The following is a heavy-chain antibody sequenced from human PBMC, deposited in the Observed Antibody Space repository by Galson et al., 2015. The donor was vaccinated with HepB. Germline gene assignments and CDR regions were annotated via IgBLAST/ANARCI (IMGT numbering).Heavy chain of an antibody. V-gene: IGHV3-64D*06. Sequence: SLRLSCAGSGFTFSSYAMHWVRQAPGKGLKYVSAITNNGGSTYYADSVKGRFTISRDNSRNTLYLQMSSLRTEGTAVYYCVRAFTVTTTDFDYWGQGTLVTVSS. CDR3: VRAFTVTTTDFDY. J-gene: IGHJ4*02. CDR2: ITNNGGST. CDR1: GFTFSSYA. D-gene: IGHD4-17*01.